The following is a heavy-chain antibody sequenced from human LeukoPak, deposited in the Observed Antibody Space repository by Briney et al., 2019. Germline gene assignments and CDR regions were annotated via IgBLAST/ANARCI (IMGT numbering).Heavy chain of an antibody. CDR2: INPNSGGT. CDR1: GYTFTNYF. V-gene: IGHV1-2*02. J-gene: IGHJ4*02. D-gene: IGHD5-12*01. CDR3: ARGRFSGYGAD. Sequence: ASGKVSCKASGYTFTNYFMHWVRQAPGQGLEWMGWINPNSGGTNFAQKFQGRVTMTRDTSISTAYMELSSLTSDDTAVYYCARGRFSGYGADWGQGTLVTVSS.